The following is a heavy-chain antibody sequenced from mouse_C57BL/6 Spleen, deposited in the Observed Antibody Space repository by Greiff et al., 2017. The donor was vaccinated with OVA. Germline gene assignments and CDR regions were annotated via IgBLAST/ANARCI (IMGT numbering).Heavy chain of an antibody. D-gene: IGHD1-1*01. Sequence: EVKLVESGGGLVKPGGSLKLSCAASGFTFSSYAMSWVRQTPEKRLEWVATISDGGSYTYYPDNVKGRFTISRDNAKNNLYLQMSHLKSEDTAMYYCAREELLLRRSWGYFDVWGTGTTVTVSS. CDR1: GFTFSSYA. CDR2: ISDGGSYT. CDR3: AREELLLRRSWGYFDV. V-gene: IGHV5-4*01. J-gene: IGHJ1*03.